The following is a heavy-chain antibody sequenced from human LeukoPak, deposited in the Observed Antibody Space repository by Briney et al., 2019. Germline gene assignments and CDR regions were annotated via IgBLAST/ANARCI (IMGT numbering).Heavy chain of an antibody. CDR1: GFTFCDYS. Sequence: PGGSLRLSCTASGFTFCDYSMSWVRQAPGKGLEWLGFIRSKGYGRTTEDAASVKFRFTISRDDYKIIAYLQMNDLKTEDTAVYYCTRAHFGFAVTGLYFDSWGQGTLVTVSS. V-gene: IGHV3-49*04. J-gene: IGHJ4*02. CDR3: TRAHFGFAVTGLYFDS. D-gene: IGHD4-23*01. CDR2: IRSKGYGRTT.